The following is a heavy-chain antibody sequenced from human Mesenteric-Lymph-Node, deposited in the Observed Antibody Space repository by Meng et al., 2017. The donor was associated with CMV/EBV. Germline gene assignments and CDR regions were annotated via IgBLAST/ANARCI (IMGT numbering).Heavy chain of an antibody. D-gene: IGHD4-23*01. Sequence: SVCTVYIYAMTWVRQAPGKGLEWVSSISSSGDGTYYADSVKGRFTISRDNSKTPLYLQMNSLRAEDTAVYYCAKDLVAYGGNPYYFDSWGQGTLVTVSS. CDR2: ISSSGDGT. CDR1: VCTVYIYA. J-gene: IGHJ4*02. V-gene: IGHV3-23*01. CDR3: AKDLVAYGGNPYYFDS.